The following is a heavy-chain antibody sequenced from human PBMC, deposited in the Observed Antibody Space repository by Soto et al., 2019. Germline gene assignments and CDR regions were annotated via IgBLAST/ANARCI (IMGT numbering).Heavy chain of an antibody. V-gene: IGHV4-4*07. Sequence: SETLSFTCTVSGASMNSYHWSWIRQPAGKGLEWIGHIHSSGSTNYNPSLKSRVTMSVDTSKNQFSLRLMSLTAADTAVYYCARDQGVAAAGITWFDPWGQGSLVTVSS. CDR1: GASMNSYH. CDR2: IHSSGST. D-gene: IGHD6-13*01. CDR3: ARDQGVAAAGITWFDP. J-gene: IGHJ5*02.